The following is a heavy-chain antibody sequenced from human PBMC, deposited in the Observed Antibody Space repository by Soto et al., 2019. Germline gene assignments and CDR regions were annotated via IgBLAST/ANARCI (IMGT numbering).Heavy chain of an antibody. V-gene: IGHV4-39*01. CDR3: AGQGGDYADN. D-gene: IGHD4-17*01. Sequence: QLQLQESGPGLVKPSETLSLTCIVSGGSISTTSHNWVWIRQSPGTGLEWIGTIEYSGNINYNPSLKSRVTVFVDTSKNQFSLKLSSVTAADTAVYYCAGQGGDYADNWSQGTLVTVSS. CDR2: IEYSGNI. CDR1: GGSISTTSHN. J-gene: IGHJ4*02.